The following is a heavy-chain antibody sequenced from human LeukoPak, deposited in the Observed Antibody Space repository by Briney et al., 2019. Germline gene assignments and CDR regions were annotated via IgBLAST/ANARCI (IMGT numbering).Heavy chain of an antibody. Sequence: PGGSLRLSCAASGFTFSSYWMHWVRQAPGKGLVWVSRINSDGSSTSYADSVKGRFTISRDNAKNTLYLQMNSLRAEDTAVYYCARALVSRYSGYDFDYWGQGTPVTVSS. D-gene: IGHD5-12*01. CDR1: GFTFSSYW. V-gene: IGHV3-74*01. J-gene: IGHJ4*02. CDR2: INSDGSST. CDR3: ARALVSRYSGYDFDY.